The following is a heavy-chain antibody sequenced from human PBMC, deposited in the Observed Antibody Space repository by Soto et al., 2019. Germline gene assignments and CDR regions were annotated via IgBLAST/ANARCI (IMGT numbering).Heavy chain of an antibody. Sequence: GGSLRLSCAASGFTFSSYAMSWVRQAPGKGLEWVSAISGSGGSTYYADSVRGRFTISRDNSKNTLYLQMNSLRAEDTAVYYCAKRAAPHSSGWSGEFDYWGQGTLVTVSS. CDR1: GFTFSSYA. D-gene: IGHD6-19*01. CDR2: ISGSGGST. J-gene: IGHJ4*02. CDR3: AKRAAPHSSGWSGEFDY. V-gene: IGHV3-23*01.